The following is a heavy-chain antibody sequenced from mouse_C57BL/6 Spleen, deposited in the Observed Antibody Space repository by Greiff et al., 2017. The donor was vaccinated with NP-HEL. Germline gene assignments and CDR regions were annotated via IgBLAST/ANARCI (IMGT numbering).Heavy chain of an antibody. J-gene: IGHJ2*01. CDR2: INPNNGGT. V-gene: IGHV1-26*01. CDR1: GYTFTDYY. CDR3: ARANAFFDY. Sequence: EVQLQQSGPELVKPGASVKISCKASGYTFTDYYMNWVKQSHGKSLEWIGDINPNNGGTSYNQKFKGKATLTVDKSSSTADMELRSLTSEDSAVYYCARANAFFDYWGQGTTLTVSS.